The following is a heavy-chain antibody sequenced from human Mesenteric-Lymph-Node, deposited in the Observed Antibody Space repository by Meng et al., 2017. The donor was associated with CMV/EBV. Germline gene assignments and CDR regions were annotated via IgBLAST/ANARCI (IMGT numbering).Heavy chain of an antibody. D-gene: IGHD6-19*01. CDR2: IYSGGST. V-gene: IGHV4-39*07. CDR1: GGSISSTSYY. J-gene: IGHJ4*02. Sequence: GSLRLSCSVSGGSISSTSYYWGWIRQTPARGLDWIAVIYSGGSTHYNPSLESRVAISMDTSNKQFSLRLSSVTAADTAVYYCGRFQRHGKVAGTTDYWGQGALVTVSS. CDR3: GRFQRHGKVAGTTDY.